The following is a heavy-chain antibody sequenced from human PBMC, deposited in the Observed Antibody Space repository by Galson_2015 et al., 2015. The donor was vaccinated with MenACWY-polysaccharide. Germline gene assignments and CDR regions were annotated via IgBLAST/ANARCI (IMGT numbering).Heavy chain of an antibody. V-gene: IGHV3-15*01. CDR3: TTCGGDYYSNY. D-gene: IGHD2-21*02. Sequence: SLRLSCAVSGFTFSGYWMSWVRQAPGKGLEWVTRLKSKAAGGTIDYAAPVKGRFIISRDDSKNTLYLLMNSLKTEDTAVYYCTTCGGDYYSNYWGQGTLVTVSS. J-gene: IGHJ4*02. CDR1: GFTFSGYW. CDR2: LKSKAAGGTI.